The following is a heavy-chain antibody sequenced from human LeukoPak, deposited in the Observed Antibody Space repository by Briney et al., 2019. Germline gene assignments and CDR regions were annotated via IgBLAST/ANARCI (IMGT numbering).Heavy chain of an antibody. CDR2: FDPEDGGT. CDR3: ATGLAAADLFDY. CDR1: GYTLTELS. J-gene: IGHJ4*02. V-gene: IGHV1-24*01. D-gene: IGHD6-13*01. Sequence: ASVKVSCKVSGYTLTELSMHWVRQAPGKGLEWMGGFDPEDGGTIYAQKFQGRVTMTEDTSTDTAYMELSSLRSEDTAVYYCATGLAAADLFDYWGQGTLVTVSS.